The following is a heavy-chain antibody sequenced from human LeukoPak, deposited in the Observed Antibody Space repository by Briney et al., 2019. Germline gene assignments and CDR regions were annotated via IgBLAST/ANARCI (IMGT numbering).Heavy chain of an antibody. CDR1: GFTFNDYA. CDR2: ISWNSGSI. D-gene: IGHD3-3*01. Sequence: GGSLRLSCAASGFTFNDYAMHWVRQAPGKGLEWVSGISWNSGSIGYADSVKGRFTISRDNAKNSLYLQMNSLRTEDTALYYCAKDAYDFWTHKTLDYWGQGTLVTVSS. CDR3: AKDAYDFWTHKTLDY. V-gene: IGHV3-9*01. J-gene: IGHJ4*02.